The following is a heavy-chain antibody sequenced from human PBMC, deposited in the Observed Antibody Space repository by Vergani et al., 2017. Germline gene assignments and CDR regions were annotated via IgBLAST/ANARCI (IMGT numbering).Heavy chain of an antibody. Sequence: QVQLVQSGAEVKKPGASVKVSCKASGYTFTSYYMHWVRQAPGQGLEWMGIINPSGGSTSYAQKFQGRVTMTRDTSTSTVYMELSRLRSDDTAVYYCARAYCSSTSCYPAYYFDYWGQGTLVTVSS. CDR3: ARAYCSSTSCYPAYYFDY. CDR2: INPSGGST. V-gene: IGHV1-46*01. J-gene: IGHJ4*02. CDR1: GYTFTSYY. D-gene: IGHD2-2*01.